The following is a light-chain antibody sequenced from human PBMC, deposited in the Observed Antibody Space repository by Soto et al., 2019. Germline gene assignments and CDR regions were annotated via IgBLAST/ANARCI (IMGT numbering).Light chain of an antibody. V-gene: IGKV3-20*01. CDR1: QSISSSY. CDR3: QQYGSSPYT. CDR2: GAS. J-gene: IGKJ2*01. Sequence: EIVLTQSPDTLSLSPGERATLSCRASQSISSSYLAWYQQKPCQAPRLLIYGASSRATGIPDRFSGSGSGTGFTLTIRRLEPEDFAVYYCQQYGSSPYTFGQGTKLEIK.